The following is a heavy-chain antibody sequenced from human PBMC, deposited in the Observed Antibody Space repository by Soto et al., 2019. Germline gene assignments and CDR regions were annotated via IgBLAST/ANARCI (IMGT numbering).Heavy chain of an antibody. J-gene: IGHJ3*02. V-gene: IGHV3-21*03. CDR1: GFTFSSAS. CDR2: ISSSSSYI. Sequence: GGSLRLSCAASGFTFSSASMSWVRQAPGKGLEWVSSISSSSSYIYYADSVKGRFTISRDNAKNSLYLQMNSLRAEDTAVYYCATVGPNILGSYFDIWGQGTMVTVSS. D-gene: IGHD2-15*01. CDR3: ATVGPNILGSYFDI.